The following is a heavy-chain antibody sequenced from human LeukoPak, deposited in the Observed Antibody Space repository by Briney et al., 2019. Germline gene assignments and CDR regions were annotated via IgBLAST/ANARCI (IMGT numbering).Heavy chain of an antibody. D-gene: IGHD2-15*01. CDR1: GFTFSSYA. V-gene: IGHV3-23*01. CDR3: TTDTWYSAGH. J-gene: IGHJ4*02. Sequence: GGSLRLSCAASGFTFSSYAMSWVRQVPGKGLEWVSTVSGGGGSTSYADSVKGRFTISRDNAKNSLFLQMNSLRAEDTAIYYCTTDTWYSAGHWGQGTLVTVSS. CDR2: VSGGGGST.